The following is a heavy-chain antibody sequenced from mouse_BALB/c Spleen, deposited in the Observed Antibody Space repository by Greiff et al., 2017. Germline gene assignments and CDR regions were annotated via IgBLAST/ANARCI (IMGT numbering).Heavy chain of an antibody. Sequence: EVKLVESGPGLVKPSQSLSLTCSVTGYSITSGYYWNWIRQFPGNKLEWMGYISYDGSNNYNPSLKNRISITRDTSKNQFFLKLNSVTTEDTATYYCARDARYYFDYWGQGTTLTVSS. D-gene: IGHD3-1*01. CDR1: GYSITSGYY. CDR2: ISYDGSN. J-gene: IGHJ2*01. V-gene: IGHV3-6*02. CDR3: ARDARYYFDY.